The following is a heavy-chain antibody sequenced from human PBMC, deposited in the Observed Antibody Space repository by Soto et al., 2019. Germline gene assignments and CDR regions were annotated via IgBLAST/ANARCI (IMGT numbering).Heavy chain of an antibody. CDR3: AKDQKNIVLMVYAASGMDV. J-gene: IGHJ6*02. Sequence: PGGSLGLSCAASGFTFGSYGMHWVRQAPGKGLEWVAVISYDGSNKYYADSVKGRFTISRDNSKNTLYLQMNSLRAEDTAVYYCAKDQKNIVLMVYAASGMDVWGQGTTVTVSS. D-gene: IGHD2-8*01. CDR1: GFTFGSYG. CDR2: ISYDGSNK. V-gene: IGHV3-30*18.